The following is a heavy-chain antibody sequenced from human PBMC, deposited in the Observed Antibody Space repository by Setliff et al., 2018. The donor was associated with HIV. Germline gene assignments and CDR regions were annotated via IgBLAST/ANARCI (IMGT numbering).Heavy chain of an antibody. CDR2: ISPYDLSE. CDR1: GYTFIDYF. CDR3: ARDRGYCSGASCYGLDY. Sequence: ASVKVSCKASGYTFIDYFIHWVRQASGQGLEWMGWISPYDLSERISQRFRGRVTMTRDTSINAAYLEFSGLRSDDTAVYYCARDRGYCSGASCYGLDYWGQGTLVTVS. J-gene: IGHJ4*02. V-gene: IGHV1-2*02. D-gene: IGHD2-15*01.